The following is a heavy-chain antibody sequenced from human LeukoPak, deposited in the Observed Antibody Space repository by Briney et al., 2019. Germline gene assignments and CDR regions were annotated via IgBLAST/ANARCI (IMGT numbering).Heavy chain of an antibody. Sequence: GGSLRLSCAASGFTFSSYSMNWVRQAPGKGLEWVSSISGSSSYIYYADSVKGRFTISRDNAKNSLYLQMNSLRAEDTAVYYCARVCGGSCYSHPFDPWGQGTLVTVSS. CDR3: ARVCGGSCYSHPFDP. CDR2: ISGSSSYI. CDR1: GFTFSSYS. V-gene: IGHV3-21*01. D-gene: IGHD2-15*01. J-gene: IGHJ5*02.